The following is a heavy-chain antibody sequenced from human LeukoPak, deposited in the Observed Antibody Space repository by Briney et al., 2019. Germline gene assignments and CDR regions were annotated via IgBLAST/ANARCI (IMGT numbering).Heavy chain of an antibody. J-gene: IGHJ4*02. CDR2: IYHSGSA. CDR3: ARGFSSGDIVVVPATMQGYYFDY. CDR1: GGSISSRGYS. D-gene: IGHD2-2*01. V-gene: IGHV4-30-2*01. Sequence: PSQTLSLTCAVSGGSISSRGYSWNWIRQPPGKDLEWIGYIYHSGSAYYSPSPKSRVTISVDTSKNQFSLKLSSVTAADAAVYYCARGFSSGDIVVVPATMQGYYFDYWGQGTLVTVSS.